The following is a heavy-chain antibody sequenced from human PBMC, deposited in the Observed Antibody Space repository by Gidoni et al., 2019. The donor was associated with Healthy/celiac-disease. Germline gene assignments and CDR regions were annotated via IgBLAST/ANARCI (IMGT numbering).Heavy chain of an antibody. Sequence: QVQLQESGPGLVKPSETLSLTCTVSGGSISSYYWSWIRQPPGKGLEWIGYIYYSGSTNYNPSLKSRVTISVDTSKNQFSLKLSSVTAADTAVYYCARTLAVAGTPWYFDLWGRGTLVTVSS. CDR1: GGSISSYY. V-gene: IGHV4-59*01. CDR3: ARTLAVAGTPWYFDL. D-gene: IGHD6-19*01. CDR2: IYYSGST. J-gene: IGHJ2*01.